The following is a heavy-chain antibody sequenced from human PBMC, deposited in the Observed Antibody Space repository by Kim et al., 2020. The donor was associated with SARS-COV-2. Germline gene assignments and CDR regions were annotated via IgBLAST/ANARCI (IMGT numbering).Heavy chain of an antibody. V-gene: IGHV3-9*01. Sequence: GFCDSVKGRFTISRDNAKNSLYLQMNSLRSEDTAFYYCAKAPSAGTALDYWGQGTLVTVSS. D-gene: IGHD1-7*01. CDR3: AKAPSAGTALDY. J-gene: IGHJ4*02.